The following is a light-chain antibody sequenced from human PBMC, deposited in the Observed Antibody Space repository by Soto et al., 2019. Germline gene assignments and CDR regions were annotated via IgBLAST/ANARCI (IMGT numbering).Light chain of an antibody. CDR2: GNS. J-gene: IGLJ1*01. CDR3: QSYDSSLSGYV. Sequence: QLVLTQPPSVSGAPGQRVTISCTGSSSNIGAGYDVHWYQQLPGTAPKLLIYGNSNRPSGVPDRFSGSESGTSASLAITGLQAEDEADYYCQSYDSSLSGYVFGTGTKVTVL. V-gene: IGLV1-40*01. CDR1: SSNIGAGYD.